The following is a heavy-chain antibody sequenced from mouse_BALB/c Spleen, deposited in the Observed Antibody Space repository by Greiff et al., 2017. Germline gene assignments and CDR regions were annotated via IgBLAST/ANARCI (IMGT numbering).Heavy chain of an antibody. D-gene: IGHD2-4*01. V-gene: IGHV1-4*01. CDR1: GYTFTSYT. CDR3: AKDLGLRRTGGY. Sequence: QVQLKQSGAELARPGASVKMSCKASGYTFTSYTMHWVKQRPGQGLEWIGYINPSSGYTNYNQKFKDKATLTADKSSSTAYMQLSSLTSEDSAVYYCAKDLGLRRTGGYWGQGTSVTVSS. CDR2: INPSSGYT. J-gene: IGHJ4*01.